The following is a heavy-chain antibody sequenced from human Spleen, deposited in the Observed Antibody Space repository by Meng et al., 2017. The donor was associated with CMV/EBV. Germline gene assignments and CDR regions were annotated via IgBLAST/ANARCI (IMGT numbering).Heavy chain of an antibody. V-gene: IGHV1-69*05. CDR1: GYTFTSYG. Sequence: SVKVSCKASGYTFTSYGISWVRQAPGQGLEWMGGIIPIFGTANYAQKFQGRVTITTDESTSTAYMELSSLRSEDTAVYYCASRPVSPAARPGRANYYYYYGMDVWGQGTTVTVSS. D-gene: IGHD6-6*01. CDR3: ASRPVSPAARPGRANYYYYYGMDV. J-gene: IGHJ6*02. CDR2: IIPIFGTA.